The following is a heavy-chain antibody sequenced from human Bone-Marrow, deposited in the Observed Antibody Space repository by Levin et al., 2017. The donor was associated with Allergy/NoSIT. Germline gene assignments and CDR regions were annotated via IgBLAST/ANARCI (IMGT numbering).Heavy chain of an antibody. D-gene: IGHD3-3*01. CDR3: ARGFYDFWSGYYSPLDY. CDR2: IWYDGSNK. J-gene: IGHJ4*02. Sequence: GGSLRLSCAASGFTFSSYGMHWVRQAPGKGLEWVAVIWYDGSNKYYADSVKGRFTISRDNSKNTLYLQMNSLRAEDTAVYYCARGFYDFWSGYYSPLDYWGQGTLVTVSS. CDR1: GFTFSSYG. V-gene: IGHV3-33*01.